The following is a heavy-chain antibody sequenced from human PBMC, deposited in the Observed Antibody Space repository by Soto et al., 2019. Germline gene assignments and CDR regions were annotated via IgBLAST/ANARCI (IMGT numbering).Heavy chain of an antibody. Sequence: SETLSLSCTVSGGSINSNNYYWAWIRQPPGKGLAWIASIYYDGSTYYNPSLKSRVSISVDTSKNHFSLKLSSATAADTAVYYCAKVVVAATRHTDFDSWGQGTLVTVSS. CDR3: AKVVVAATRHTDFDS. CDR1: GGSINSNNYY. J-gene: IGHJ4*02. CDR2: IYYDGST. V-gene: IGHV4-39*02. D-gene: IGHD2-15*01.